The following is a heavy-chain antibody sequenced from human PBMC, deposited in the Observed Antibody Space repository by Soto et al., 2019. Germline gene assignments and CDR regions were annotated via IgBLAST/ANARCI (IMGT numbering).Heavy chain of an antibody. V-gene: IGHV1-18*04. Sequence: VQLVQSGAEVTKPGASVKVSCKASGYTFTSYGISWVRQAPGQGLEWMGWISAYNGNTNYAQKLQGRVTMTTDTYTSTAYMELRSLRSDDTAVYYCAREMEKQLVRWGGMDVWGQGTTVTVSS. CDR1: GYTFTSYG. D-gene: IGHD6-13*01. CDR3: AREMEKQLVRWGGMDV. J-gene: IGHJ6*02. CDR2: ISAYNGNT.